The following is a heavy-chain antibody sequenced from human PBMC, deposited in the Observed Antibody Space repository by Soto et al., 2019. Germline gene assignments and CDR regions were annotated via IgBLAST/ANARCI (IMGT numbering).Heavy chain of an antibody. Sequence: EVQLLESGGGLVQPGGSLRLSCAASGFTFSSYAMSWVRQAPGKGLEWVSAISGSGGSTYYADSVKGRFTISRDNSKNTLYLQMNSLRAEDTAVYYCAKDVLLWFGEQNWFDPWGQGTLVTVSS. J-gene: IGHJ5*02. CDR1: GFTFSSYA. CDR3: AKDVLLWFGEQNWFDP. D-gene: IGHD3-10*01. V-gene: IGHV3-23*01. CDR2: ISGSGGST.